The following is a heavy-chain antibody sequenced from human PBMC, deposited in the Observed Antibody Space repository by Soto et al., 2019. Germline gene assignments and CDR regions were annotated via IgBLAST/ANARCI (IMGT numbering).Heavy chain of an antibody. D-gene: IGHD6-19*01. J-gene: IGHJ5*02. CDR3: ARDMYSSDYFVKWFEP. Sequence: QVRLVESGGGVVQPGRSLRLSCTASGFSFSSYAMYWFRQPPGKGLEWVAVISHDGINKNYADSVKGRVTVSRDNSSRSLDLQLNSVRGEDTAMYYCARDMYSSDYFVKWFEPWGQGTLVTVSS. V-gene: IGHV3-30-3*01. CDR2: ISHDGINK. CDR1: GFSFSSYA.